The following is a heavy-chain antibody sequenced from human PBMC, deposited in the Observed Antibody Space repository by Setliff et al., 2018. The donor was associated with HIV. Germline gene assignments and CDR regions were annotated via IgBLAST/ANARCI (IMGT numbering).Heavy chain of an antibody. J-gene: IGHJ5*02. CDR3: ARGVGSSWFEN. D-gene: IGHD6-13*01. Sequence: SETLSLTCTVSGGSISSSSYYWGWIRQPPGKGLEWIGSIYYSGSTYYNPSLKSRVTLTRDTSANTAYMELSSLMSEDMAVYYCARGVGSSWFENWGQGTLVTSPQ. V-gene: IGHV4-39*02. CDR1: GGSISSSSYY. CDR2: IYYSGST.